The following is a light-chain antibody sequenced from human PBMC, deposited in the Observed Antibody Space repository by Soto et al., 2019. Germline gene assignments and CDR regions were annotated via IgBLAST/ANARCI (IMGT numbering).Light chain of an antibody. CDR1: QSVNSNY. V-gene: IGKV3-20*01. CDR2: GAS. J-gene: IGKJ1*01. Sequence: EIVLTQSPGTLSLSPGERATLSCRASQSVNSNYLAWYQQKPGQGPRLLMYGASSRATGIPDRFSGSGSGKDFTLTISRLVPEDFAVYYCQQYDSSPRTFGQGTKVEIK. CDR3: QQYDSSPRT.